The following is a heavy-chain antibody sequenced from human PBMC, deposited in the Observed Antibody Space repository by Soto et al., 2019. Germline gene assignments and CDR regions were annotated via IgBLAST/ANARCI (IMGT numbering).Heavy chain of an antibody. D-gene: IGHD3-16*01. CDR3: ALVDVYVTPSPQDV. V-gene: IGHV1-18*01. CDR2: INTYNGNT. J-gene: IGHJ6*02. CDR1: GYTFTRYG. Sequence: QVQLVQSGAAVKNPGASVKVSCKASGYTFTRYGIGWARQAPGQGLEWMGWINTYNGNTNYAQNVQGRVTLTTDTPTSTAYMELRSLRSNATAIYYCALVDVYVTPSPQDVWGQGTTVIVSS.